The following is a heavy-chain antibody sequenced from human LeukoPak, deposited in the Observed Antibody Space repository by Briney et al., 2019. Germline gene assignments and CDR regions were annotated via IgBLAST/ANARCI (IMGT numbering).Heavy chain of an antibody. V-gene: IGHV1-69*04. CDR2: IIPILGIA. Sequence: SVKVSCKASGGTFSSYAISWVRQSPGQGLEWMGRIIPILGIANYAQKSQGRVTITADKSTSTAYMELSSLRSEDTAVYYCARGLGHYYYYYMDVWGKGTTVTVSS. D-gene: IGHD7-27*01. J-gene: IGHJ6*03. CDR1: GGTFSSYA. CDR3: ARGLGHYYYYYMDV.